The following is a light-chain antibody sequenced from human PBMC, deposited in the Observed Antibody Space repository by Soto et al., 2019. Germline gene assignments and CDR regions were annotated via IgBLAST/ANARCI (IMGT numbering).Light chain of an antibody. CDR1: QSVISRY. CDR2: GAP. Sequence: EIVLTRAPGTLSLSPGEIATLFFSASQSVISRYLAWYQEKPGQAPRLLIYGAPSRATGLQDRFSGSGSGTDFTLTISSLEPEDFAVYYCQEYRRSGTSGQGTKV. J-gene: IGKJ1*01. V-gene: IGKV3-20*01. CDR3: QEYRRSGT.